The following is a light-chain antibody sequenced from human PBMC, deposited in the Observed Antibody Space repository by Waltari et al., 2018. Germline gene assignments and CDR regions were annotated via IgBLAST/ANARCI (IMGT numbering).Light chain of an antibody. J-gene: IGKJ5*01. CDR1: QGIRNY. CDR3: QQYHSFPIT. V-gene: IGKV1-16*02. Sequence: IQMTQSPSSLSASVRHSVTITCRASQGIRNYLAWSQQKPGKAPKSLIYDASSLQSGVSSKFSGSGFGTDFTLTITSLQPEDFATYYCQQYHSFPITFGQGTRLEIK. CDR2: DAS.